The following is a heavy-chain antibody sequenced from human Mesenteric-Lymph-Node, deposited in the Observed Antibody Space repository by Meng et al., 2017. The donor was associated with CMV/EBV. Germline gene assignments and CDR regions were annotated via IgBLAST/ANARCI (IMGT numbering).Heavy chain of an antibody. CDR2: ITVSYT. Sequence: GESLKISCTASGFTLSTYSMNWFRQAPGKGLEWVSSITVSYTSYTDSVKGRFTISSDNAKNSLYLQMNSLRAEDTAVYYCARYYGGNFDYWGQGTLVTVSS. V-gene: IGHV3-21*01. J-gene: IGHJ4*02. D-gene: IGHD4-23*01. CDR3: ARYYGGNFDY. CDR1: GFTLSTYS.